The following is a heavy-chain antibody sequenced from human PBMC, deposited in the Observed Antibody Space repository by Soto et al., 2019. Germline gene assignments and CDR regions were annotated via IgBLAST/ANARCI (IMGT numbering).Heavy chain of an antibody. Sequence: SETLSLTCTFSVGSISSGDYYWSWIRQPPGKGLEWIGYIYYSGSTYYNPSLRSRVTISVDTSKNQFSLKLSSATAADTAVYYCARVGIQLWLPRGWFDPWGQGTLVTVS. CDR2: IYYSGST. V-gene: IGHV4-30-4*01. CDR1: VGSISSGDYY. D-gene: IGHD5-18*01. J-gene: IGHJ5*02. CDR3: ARVGIQLWLPRGWFDP.